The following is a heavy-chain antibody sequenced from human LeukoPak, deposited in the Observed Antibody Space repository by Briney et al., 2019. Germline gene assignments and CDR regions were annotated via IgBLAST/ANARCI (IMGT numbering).Heavy chain of an antibody. J-gene: IGHJ4*02. V-gene: IGHV4-59*01. CDR1: GGSISSYY. Sequence: SETLSLTCTVSGGSISSYYWSWIRQPPGKGLEWIGYIYYSGSTNYNPSLKSRVTISVDTSKNQFSLKLSSVTAADTAVYYCARWSHGFPSQWPVQGGFDYWGQGTLVTVSS. CDR3: ARWSHGFPSQWPVQGGFDY. D-gene: IGHD6-19*01. CDR2: IYYSGST.